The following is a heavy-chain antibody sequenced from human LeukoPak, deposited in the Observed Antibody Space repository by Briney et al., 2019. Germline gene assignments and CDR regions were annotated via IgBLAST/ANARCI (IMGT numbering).Heavy chain of an antibody. D-gene: IGHD2-15*01. J-gene: IGHJ4*02. CDR1: GFTFSSYA. CDR3: AKGPKAYCSGGSCFADY. V-gene: IGHV3-23*01. Sequence: GGSLRLSCVASGFTFSSYAMSWVRQAPGKGLEWVSAISGSGGSTYYADSVKGRFTISRDNSKNTLFLQMNSLRAEDTAVYYCAKGPKAYCSGGSCFADYWGQGNLVTVPS. CDR2: ISGSGGST.